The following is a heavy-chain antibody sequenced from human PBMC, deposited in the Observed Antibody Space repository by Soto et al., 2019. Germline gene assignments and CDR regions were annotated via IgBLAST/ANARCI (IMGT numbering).Heavy chain of an antibody. CDR3: ARWAYSGYDYLAFDI. Sequence: ASVKVSCKASGYTFTGYYMHWVRQAPGQGLEWMGWINPNSGGTNYAQKFQGWVTMTRDTSISTAYMELSRLRSDDTAVYYCARWAYSGYDYLAFDIWGQGTMVTVSS. D-gene: IGHD5-12*01. V-gene: IGHV1-2*04. CDR2: INPNSGGT. CDR1: GYTFTGYY. J-gene: IGHJ3*02.